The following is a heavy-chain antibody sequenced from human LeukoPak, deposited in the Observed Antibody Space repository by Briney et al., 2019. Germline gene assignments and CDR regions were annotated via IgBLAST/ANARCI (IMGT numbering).Heavy chain of an antibody. CDR1: GYTFTSYA. CDR2: INAGNGNT. CDR3: ARADGQWLPFDY. J-gene: IGHJ4*02. V-gene: IGHV1-3*01. D-gene: IGHD6-19*01. Sequence: ASVKVSCKASGYTFTSYAMHWVRQAPGQRLEWMGWINAGNGNTKYSQKFQGRVTITRDTSASTAYMKLSSLRSEDTAVYYCARADGQWLPFDYWGQGTLVTVSS.